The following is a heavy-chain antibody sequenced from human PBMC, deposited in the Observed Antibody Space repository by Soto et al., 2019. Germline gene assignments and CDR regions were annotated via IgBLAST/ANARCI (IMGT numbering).Heavy chain of an antibody. V-gene: IGHV1-18*01. CDR2: ISAYNGDT. D-gene: IGHD2-2*01. CDR3: ARIMPPAGTPLGWFDP. CDR1: GHTFTTYG. Sequence: QVQLVQSGAEVKKPGASVKVSCKASGHTFTTYGISWVRQAPGQGLEWMGWISAYNGDTNYAQKLQGRVTMTTDTSTSTAYMELRSLRYDDTAVYYCARIMPPAGTPLGWFDPWGQGTLVTVSS. J-gene: IGHJ5*02.